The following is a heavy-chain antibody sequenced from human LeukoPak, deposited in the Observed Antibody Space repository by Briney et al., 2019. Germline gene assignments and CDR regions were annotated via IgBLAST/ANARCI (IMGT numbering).Heavy chain of an antibody. CDR1: GGTFSSYA. Sequence: ASVKVSCKASGGTFSSYAISWVRQAPGQGLEWMGGIIPIFGTASYAQKFQGRVTITADESTSTAYMELSSLRSEDTAVYYCAYYYDSSGYYGQYWGQGTLVTVSS. CDR3: AYYYDSSGYYGQY. J-gene: IGHJ4*02. V-gene: IGHV1-69*13. D-gene: IGHD3-22*01. CDR2: IIPIFGTA.